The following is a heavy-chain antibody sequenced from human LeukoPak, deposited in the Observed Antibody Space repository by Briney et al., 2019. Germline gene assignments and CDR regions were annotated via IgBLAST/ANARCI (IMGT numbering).Heavy chain of an antibody. V-gene: IGHV1-8*01. CDR3: ARVGVVAPPGFDY. CDR2: MNPNSGNT. Sequence: ASVKVSCKASGYTFTSYDINWVRQATGQGLEWMGWMNPNSGNTGYAQKFQGRVTMTRNTSISTAYMEQSRLRSDDTAVYYCARVGVVAPPGFDYWGQGTLVTVSS. CDR1: GYTFTSYD. D-gene: IGHD2-2*01. J-gene: IGHJ4*02.